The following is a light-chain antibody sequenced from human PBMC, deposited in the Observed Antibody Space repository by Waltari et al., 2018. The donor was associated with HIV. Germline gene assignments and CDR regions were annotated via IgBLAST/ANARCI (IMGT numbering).Light chain of an antibody. Sequence: SYVLTQPPSVSVAPGQTARITCGGNNIGSKSVHWYQQRPGQAPVLDGYDDSDRASGSPELCPGSNSGNTATLTISRVEAGDEADYYCQVWDSSSEVMIFVGGTKLTVL. CDR3: QVWDSSSEVMI. CDR1: NIGSKS. V-gene: IGLV3-21*02. J-gene: IGLJ2*01. CDR2: DDS.